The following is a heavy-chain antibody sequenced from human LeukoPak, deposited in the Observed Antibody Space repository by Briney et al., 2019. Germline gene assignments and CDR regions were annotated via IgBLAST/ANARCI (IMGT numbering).Heavy chain of an antibody. CDR1: GDSIRSFY. V-gene: IGHV4-59*08. CDR2: VFHTGDT. J-gene: IGHJ4*02. CDR3: ARHPFATPFDY. Sequence: SETLSLTCAVSGDSIRSFYWSWLRQPPGKGLEWIGYVFHTGDTNYNPSLKSRVTVSLDTSKNQIALRLTSVTAADTAVYYCARHPFATPFDYWGQGILVTVSS.